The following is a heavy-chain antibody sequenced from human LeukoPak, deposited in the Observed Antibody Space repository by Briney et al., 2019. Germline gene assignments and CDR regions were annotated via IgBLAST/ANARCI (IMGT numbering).Heavy chain of an antibody. CDR2: IYSGGTT. Sequence: GGSLRLSCAASGFTVSSNYMSWVRQAPGKGLEWVSVIYSGGTTYYADSVKGRFTISRDNSKNTLYLQMNSLRGEDTAVYYCAKVRAGYGIAAAGTGYWGQGTLVTVSS. CDR3: AKVRAGYGIAAAGTGY. V-gene: IGHV3-53*01. CDR1: GFTVSSNY. J-gene: IGHJ4*02. D-gene: IGHD6-13*01.